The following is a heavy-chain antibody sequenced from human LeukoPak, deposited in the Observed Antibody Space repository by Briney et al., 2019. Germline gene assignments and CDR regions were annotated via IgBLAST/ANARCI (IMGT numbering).Heavy chain of an antibody. CDR2: IYSDGTT. CDR1: GFTVSSTY. J-gene: IGHJ4*02. CDR3: ARVIRTGNSGFSFDY. Sequence: GGSLRLSCTASGFTVSSTYVSRVRQAPGKGLEWVSIIYSDGTTCYADSVKGRFTISRDNSKNTVYLQMNSLRAEDTAKYYCARVIRTGNSGFSFDYWGQGTLVTVSS. V-gene: IGHV3-53*01. D-gene: IGHD4-23*01.